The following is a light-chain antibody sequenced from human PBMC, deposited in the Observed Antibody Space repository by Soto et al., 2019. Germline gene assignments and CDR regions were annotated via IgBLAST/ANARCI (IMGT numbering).Light chain of an antibody. V-gene: IGLV1-47*01. CDR2: SNN. J-gene: IGLJ2*01. Sequence: QSVLTQPPSASGTPGQRVTISCSGSSSNIGSNYVYWYQQLPGTAPKLLIYSNNQRPSGVPDGFSGSKSGTSASLAISGLRSEDEADYYCAAWDDSLSAVVFGGGTKVTVL. CDR3: AAWDDSLSAVV. CDR1: SSNIGSNY.